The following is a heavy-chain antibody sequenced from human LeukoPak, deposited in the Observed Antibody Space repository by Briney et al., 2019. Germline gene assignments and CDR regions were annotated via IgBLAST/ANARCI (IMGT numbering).Heavy chain of an antibody. CDR3: ARDTDYGDYSRFDP. Sequence: ASVKGSCEASGGTLSSYAISWVRQAPGQGVEWMGRIIPIFCTANYAQKFRVRVTITTDESTSTAYMELSSLRSEDTAVYYCARDTDYGDYSRFDPWGQGTLVTVSS. D-gene: IGHD4-17*01. CDR2: IIPIFCTA. V-gene: IGHV1-69*05. CDR1: GGTLSSYA. J-gene: IGHJ5*02.